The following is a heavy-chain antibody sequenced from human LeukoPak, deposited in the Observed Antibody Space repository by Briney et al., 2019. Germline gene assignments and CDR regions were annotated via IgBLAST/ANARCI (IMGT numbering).Heavy chain of an antibody. D-gene: IGHD1-26*01. Sequence: QPGASLRLSCAASGVTFSHFGMHWVRQAPGKGLEWVALISNDGGTQFYADSVKGRFTISRDISNNTLYLQMDSLRPEDAAVYYCAKGGSVGGPYYGLDVWGQGTTVTVSS. CDR2: ISNDGGTQ. CDR1: GVTFSHFG. CDR3: AKGGSVGGPYYGLDV. V-gene: IGHV3-30*18. J-gene: IGHJ6*02.